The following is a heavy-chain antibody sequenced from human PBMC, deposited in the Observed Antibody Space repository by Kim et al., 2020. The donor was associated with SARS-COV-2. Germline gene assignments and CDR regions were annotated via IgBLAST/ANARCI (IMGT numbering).Heavy chain of an antibody. Sequence: ASVKVSCKASGYTFTNYALNWVRQAPGQGLEWMGWINIDTGNPTYAQGFTGRFVFSLDTSVSTTYLQISSLKTEDTAAYYCARSGKYITSPRDYWGQGTLVTVSS. V-gene: IGHV7-4-1*02. CDR3: ARSGKYITSPRDY. CDR2: INIDTGNP. CDR1: GYTFTNYA. J-gene: IGHJ4*02. D-gene: IGHD1-1*01.